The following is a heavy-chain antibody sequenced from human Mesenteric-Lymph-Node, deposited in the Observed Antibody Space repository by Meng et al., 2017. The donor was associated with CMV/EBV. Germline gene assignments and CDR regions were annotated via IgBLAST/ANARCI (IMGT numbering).Heavy chain of an antibody. CDR2: IRYDGSNK. CDR1: GFTFSNHG. CDR3: ARGPGRGDY. D-gene: IGHD3-10*01. J-gene: IGHJ4*02. V-gene: IGHV3-30*02. Sequence: GGYLRLSCAASGFTFSNHGMHWVRQTPGKGLEWVAFIRYDGSNKYYADSVKGRFTISRDNAKNSLYLQMNSLRAEDTAVYYCARGPGRGDYWGQGTLVTVSS.